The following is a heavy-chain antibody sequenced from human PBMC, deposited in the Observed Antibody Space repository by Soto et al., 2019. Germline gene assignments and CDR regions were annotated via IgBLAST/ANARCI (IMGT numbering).Heavy chain of an antibody. D-gene: IGHD3-22*01. CDR1: GDSISSPHYY. V-gene: IGHV4-30-4*01. CDR3: AREPKQNYDSSPWNGGFDS. Sequence: PSETLSLTCTVSGDSISSPHYYWTWIRQPPGKGLAWVGYIYYTGNNFYNPALKSRVAMSVDPSTNQFSLKLASVTDADTAVYFCAREPKQNYDSSPWNGGFDSWGPGTLVTVSS. J-gene: IGHJ4*02. CDR2: IYYTGNN.